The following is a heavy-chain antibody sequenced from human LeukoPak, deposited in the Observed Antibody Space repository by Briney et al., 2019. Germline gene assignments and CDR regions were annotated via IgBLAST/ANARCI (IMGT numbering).Heavy chain of an antibody. V-gene: IGHV3-23*01. Sequence: PGGSLRLSCAASGFTFSSYAMSWVRQAPGKGLEWVSAISGSGGSTYYADSVKGRFTISRDNSKNTLYLQMNSLRAEDTAVYYCAKERGEYSYGYEPLDYWGQGTLVTVSS. CDR3: AKERGEYSYGYEPLDY. D-gene: IGHD5-18*01. J-gene: IGHJ4*02. CDR2: ISGSGGST. CDR1: GFTFSSYA.